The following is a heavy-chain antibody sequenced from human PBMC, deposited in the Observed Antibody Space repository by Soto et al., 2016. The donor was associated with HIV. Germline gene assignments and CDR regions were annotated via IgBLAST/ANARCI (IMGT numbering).Heavy chain of an antibody. CDR3: ARREWELDAFDI. J-gene: IGHJ3*02. CDR1: GGSFSAYY. Sequence: QVQLQQWGAGLLKPLETLSLTCAVYGGSFSAYYWNWIRQSPGKGLEWIGEITQSGSIKYNPPLQRRVIISVDTSKNQFSLKLKSVTDADTALYYCARREWELDAFDIWGQGAMVTVSS. D-gene: IGHD1-26*01. CDR2: ITQSGSI. V-gene: IGHV4-34*01.